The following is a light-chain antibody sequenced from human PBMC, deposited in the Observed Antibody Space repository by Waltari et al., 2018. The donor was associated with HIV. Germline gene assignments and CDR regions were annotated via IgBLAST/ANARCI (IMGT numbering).Light chain of an antibody. V-gene: IGLV3-25*03. CDR3: QSADKNIKSVV. Sequence: SYELTQPPSVSVSPGQPAGITCSGDGLSKQFVYGYQQKPGQAPSLLIYKDSQRPSGVPERFSVSTSGTTVTLTITGVLAEDEAEYYCQSADKNIKSVVFGGGTKLTVL. CDR2: KDS. J-gene: IGLJ2*01. CDR1: GLSKQF.